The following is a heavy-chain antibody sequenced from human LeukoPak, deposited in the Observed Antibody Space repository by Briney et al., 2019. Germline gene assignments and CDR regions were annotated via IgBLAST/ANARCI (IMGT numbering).Heavy chain of an antibody. CDR2: ISSSGSTI. CDR3: ARAGPAAEVYYYYYMDV. V-gene: IGHV3-11*01. CDR1: GFTFSDYY. D-gene: IGHD2-2*01. J-gene: IGHJ6*03. Sequence: GGSLRLSCAVSGFTFSDYYMSWIRQAPGKGLEWVSYISSSGSTIYYADSVKGRFTISRDNAKNSLYLQMNSLRAEDTAVYYCARAGPAAEVYYYYYMDVWGKGTTVTVSS.